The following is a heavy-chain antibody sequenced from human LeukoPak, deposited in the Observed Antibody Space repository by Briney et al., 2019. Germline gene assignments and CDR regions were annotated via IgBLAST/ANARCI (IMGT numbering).Heavy chain of an antibody. CDR1: GYTFTGYY. CDR3: ARDLRSSSGWYNPFDY. D-gene: IGHD6-19*01. CDR2: INPNSGGT. V-gene: IGHV1-2*06. Sequence: GASVKVSCKASGYTFTGYYMHWVRQAPGQGLEWMGRINPNSGGTNYAQKFQGRVTMTRDTSISTAYMELSRLRSDDTAVYYCARDLRSSSGWYNPFDYWGQGTLVTVSS. J-gene: IGHJ4*02.